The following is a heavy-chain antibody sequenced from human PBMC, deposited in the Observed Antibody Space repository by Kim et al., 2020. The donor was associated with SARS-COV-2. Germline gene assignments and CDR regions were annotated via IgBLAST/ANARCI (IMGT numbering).Heavy chain of an antibody. D-gene: IGHD3-10*01. CDR3: AGVTRPGWYFEL. V-gene: IGHV4-39*01. Sequence: NPTLKSRVTISVDTSKNQLSLNLSSVTAADTAVYYCAGVTRPGWYFELWGRGTLVSVS. J-gene: IGHJ2*01.